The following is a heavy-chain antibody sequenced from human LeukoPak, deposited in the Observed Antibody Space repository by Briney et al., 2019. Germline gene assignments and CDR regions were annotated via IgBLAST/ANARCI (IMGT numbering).Heavy chain of an antibody. D-gene: IGHD6-19*01. V-gene: IGHV3-30*04. CDR2: ISYDGSNK. CDR1: GFTFSGYA. CDR3: GRGPVAGPPNWFDP. Sequence: GGSLRLSCAASGFTFSGYAMHWVRQAPGKGLEWVAVISYDGSNKYYADSVKGRFTISRDNSKNTLYMQMNSLRAEDTAVYYCGRGPVAGPPNWFDPWGQGTLVTVSS. J-gene: IGHJ5*02.